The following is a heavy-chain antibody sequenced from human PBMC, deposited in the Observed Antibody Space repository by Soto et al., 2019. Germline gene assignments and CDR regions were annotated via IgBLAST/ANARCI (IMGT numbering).Heavy chain of an antibody. CDR1: GYTSSDHW. Sequence: EVQLVESGGGLVQPGGSLRLSCVISGYTSSDHWVHWVRQAPGKGLVWVSGTSGHATTTNYADSVRGRFTTSRENAKNTVHLQMNSLREEDTAVYYCARGRFYGMDVWGQGTTVTVSS. CDR2: TSGHATTT. J-gene: IGHJ6*02. V-gene: IGHV3-74*01. CDR3: ARGRFYGMDV.